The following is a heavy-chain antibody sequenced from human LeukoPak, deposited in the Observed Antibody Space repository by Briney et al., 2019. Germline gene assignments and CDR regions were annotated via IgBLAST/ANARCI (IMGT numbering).Heavy chain of an antibody. V-gene: IGHV3-74*03. J-gene: IGHJ4*02. CDR3: ARDRLEAVTDDDYFDY. D-gene: IGHD2-21*02. CDR2: INDDGTT. CDR1: GFTFSIHW. Sequence: PGGSLRLSCAASGFTFSIHWMHWVRQAPGKGLVWVSRINDDGTTKYADSVKGRFTISRDNSKNTVYLQMNSLRAEDTGVYYCARDRLEAVTDDDYFDYWGQGTLVTVSS.